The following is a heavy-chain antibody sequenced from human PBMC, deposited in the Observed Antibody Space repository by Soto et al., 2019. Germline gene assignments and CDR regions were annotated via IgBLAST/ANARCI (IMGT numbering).Heavy chain of an antibody. J-gene: IGHJ4*02. D-gene: IGHD6-6*01. CDR2: VSSSGGTT. CDR3: SKLPRGSSPENDY. Sequence: GGSLRLSCAASGFTFSIYAMTWVRQAPGTGLEWVSGVSSSGGTTHYADSVKGRFTISRDNSKNTLFLQMNSLRAEDTAVYYCSKLPRGSSPENDYWGQGTLVTVSS. CDR1: GFTFSIYA. V-gene: IGHV3-23*01.